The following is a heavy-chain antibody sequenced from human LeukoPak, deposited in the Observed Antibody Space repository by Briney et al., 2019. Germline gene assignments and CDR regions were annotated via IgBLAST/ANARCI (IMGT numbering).Heavy chain of an antibody. Sequence: PSETLSLACTVSGGSISSSSYYWGWIRQPPGKGPEWIGNIYHSGSTNYNPSLKSRVTISVDKSKNQFSLKLSSVTAADTAVYYCARVLGLQLGTPSWAFDIWGQGTMVTVSS. V-gene: IGHV4-39*07. CDR1: GGSISSSSYY. CDR3: ARVLGLQLGTPSWAFDI. J-gene: IGHJ3*02. D-gene: IGHD6-13*01. CDR2: IYHSGST.